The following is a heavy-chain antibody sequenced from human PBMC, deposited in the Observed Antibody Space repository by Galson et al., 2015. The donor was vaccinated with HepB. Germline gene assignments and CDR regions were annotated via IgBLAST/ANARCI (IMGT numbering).Heavy chain of an antibody. CDR2: ISLYNGNG. Sequence: SVKVSCKAASYSFSNYGISWVRQAPGQGLEWMGWISLYNGNGNYAQKFQGRLTMTTDTSTSTTYMELRSLRSDDTAVFYCARARYSTSPPDHWGQGTLVTVSS. J-gene: IGHJ5*02. CDR3: ARARYSTSPPDH. V-gene: IGHV1-18*04. CDR1: SYSFSNYG. D-gene: IGHD2/OR15-2a*01.